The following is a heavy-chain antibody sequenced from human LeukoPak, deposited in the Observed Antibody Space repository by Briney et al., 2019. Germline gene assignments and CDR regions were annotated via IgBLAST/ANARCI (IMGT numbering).Heavy chain of an antibody. J-gene: IGHJ6*02. Sequence: GGSLRLSCAASGFTFSSYGMHWVRQAPGKGLEWVAVISYDGSNKYYADSVKGRFTISRDNSKNTLYLQMNSLRAEDTAVYYCARIKGGTSQHGMDVWGQGTTVTVSS. CDR2: ISYDGSNK. CDR3: ARIKGGTSQHGMDV. D-gene: IGHD1-26*01. CDR1: GFTFSSYG. V-gene: IGHV3-30*03.